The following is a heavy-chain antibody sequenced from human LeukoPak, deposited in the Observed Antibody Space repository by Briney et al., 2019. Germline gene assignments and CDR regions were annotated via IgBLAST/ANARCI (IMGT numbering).Heavy chain of an antibody. J-gene: IGHJ4*02. Sequence: GGSLRLSCVAFGFPFSSYWMTWIRQAPGKGLEWVANIKQDGSKKSYVDSVKGRFTISRDNAKNSLYLQMNSLRAEDTAIYYCTRVGYIDEGIDYWGQGTLVTVSS. CDR3: TRVGYIDEGIDY. V-gene: IGHV3-7*04. D-gene: IGHD5-24*01. CDR2: IKQDGSKK. CDR1: GFPFSSYW.